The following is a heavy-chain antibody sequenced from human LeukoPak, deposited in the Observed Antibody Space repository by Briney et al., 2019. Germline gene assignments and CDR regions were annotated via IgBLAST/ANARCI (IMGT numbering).Heavy chain of an antibody. CDR2: ISYAVSNK. J-gene: IGHJ4*02. Sequence: PGGSLRLSCAASGFTFSSYGMHWVRQSPCQGLEWVAVISYAVSNKYYADSVKGRFTISRDNSKNTLYLQMDSLRAEDTAVYYCAKANTAMSYFDYWGQGTLVTVSS. D-gene: IGHD5-18*01. CDR3: AKANTAMSYFDY. V-gene: IGHV3-30*18. CDR1: GFTFSSYG.